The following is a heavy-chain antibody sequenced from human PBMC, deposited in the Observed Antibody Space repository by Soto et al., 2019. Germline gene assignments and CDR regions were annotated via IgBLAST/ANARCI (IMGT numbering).Heavy chain of an antibody. CDR2: INHSGST. J-gene: IGHJ5*02. D-gene: IGHD3-10*01. Sequence: SETLSLTCAVYGGSFSGYYWSWIRQPPGKGLEWIGEINHSGSTNYNPSLKSRVTISVDTSKNQFSLKLSSVTAADTAVYYCASLWFGELSYPNWFDPWGRGTLVTVSS. CDR3: ASLWFGELSYPNWFDP. V-gene: IGHV4-34*01. CDR1: GGSFSGYY.